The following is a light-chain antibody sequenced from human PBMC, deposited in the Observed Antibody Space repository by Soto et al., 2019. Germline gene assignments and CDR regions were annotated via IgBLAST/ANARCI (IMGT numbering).Light chain of an antibody. Sequence: EIVLTQSPATLSLSPGERATLSCRASQSVSSYLAWYQQKPGQAPRLLIYDASNRSTGIPTRFSGSGSGTDFTLTISMLEAEDSAVYYCQQRSNWGHTFGGGTKVEIK. J-gene: IGKJ4*01. V-gene: IGKV3-11*01. CDR2: DAS. CDR3: QQRSNWGHT. CDR1: QSVSSY.